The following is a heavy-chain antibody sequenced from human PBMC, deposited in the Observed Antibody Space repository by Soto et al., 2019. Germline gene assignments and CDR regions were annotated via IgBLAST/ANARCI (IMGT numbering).Heavy chain of an antibody. D-gene: IGHD2-15*01. CDR1: GFTFSRYW. CDR2: IKQDGSEK. J-gene: IGHJ4*02. CDR3: ARVLPGGGYPHDYFDY. V-gene: IGHV3-7*01. Sequence: EVQLVESGGGLVQPGGSLRLSCADSGFTFSRYWMSWVRQGPGKGLEWVAEIKQDGSEKYYVDSVKGRFTISRDNAKNSLYLQMNSLRADDTAVYYCARVLPGGGYPHDYFDYWGQGTLVTVSS.